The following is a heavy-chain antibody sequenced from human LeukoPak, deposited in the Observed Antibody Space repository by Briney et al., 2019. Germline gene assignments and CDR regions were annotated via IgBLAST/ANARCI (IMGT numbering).Heavy chain of an antibody. V-gene: IGHV4-30-4*08. CDR1: GGSISSGDYY. CDR3: ARDAPLYCSGGSCWGYYYYMDV. D-gene: IGHD2-15*01. CDR2: IYYSGST. Sequence: SETLSLTCTVSGGSISSGDYYRSWIRQPPGKGLGWIGYIYYSGSTYYNPSLKSRVTISVDTSKNQFSLKLSSVTAADTAVYYCARDAPLYCSGGSCWGYYYYMDVWGKGTTVTVSS. J-gene: IGHJ6*03.